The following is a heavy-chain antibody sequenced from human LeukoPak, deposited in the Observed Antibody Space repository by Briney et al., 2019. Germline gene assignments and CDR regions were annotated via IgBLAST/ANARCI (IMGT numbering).Heavy chain of an antibody. V-gene: IGHV4-38-2*02. CDR3: AREAYCGGDCYSGFDY. CDR1: GYFISSGYY. D-gene: IGHD2-21*02. Sequence: SETLSLTCTVSGYFISSGYYWGWIRQPPGKGLEWIGSIYHSGRTYYNPSLKSRVTISVDTSKNQFSLKLSSVTAADTAVYYCAREAYCGGDCYSGFDYWGQGTLVTVSS. CDR2: IYHSGRT. J-gene: IGHJ4*02.